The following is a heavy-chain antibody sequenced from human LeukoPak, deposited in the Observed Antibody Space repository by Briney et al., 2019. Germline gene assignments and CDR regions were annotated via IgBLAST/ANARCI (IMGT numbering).Heavy chain of an antibody. D-gene: IGHD3-10*01. Sequence: ASVKVSCKASGGTFSSYAISWVRQATGQGLEWMGWMNPNSGNTGYAQKFQGRVTMTRNTSISTAYMELSSLRSEDTAVYYCARGRLSMVRGVISAPRHYYMDVWGKGTTVTISS. CDR2: MNPNSGNT. CDR3: ARGRLSMVRGVISAPRHYYMDV. V-gene: IGHV1-8*02. J-gene: IGHJ6*03. CDR1: GGTFSSYA.